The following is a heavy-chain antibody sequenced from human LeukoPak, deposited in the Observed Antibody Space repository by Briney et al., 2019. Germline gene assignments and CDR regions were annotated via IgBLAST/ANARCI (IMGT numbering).Heavy chain of an antibody. D-gene: IGHD6-19*01. CDR2: ISPSGGTK. CDR1: GFSLSDYE. V-gene: IGHV3-48*03. J-gene: IGHJ4*02. CDR3: SKLAVASADS. Sequence: GGSLRLSCAASGFSLSDYEMNWVRQSPGRGLEWVSNISPSGGTKYYAHSVKGRFTISRDNAKNSLYLQMNSLRAEDTGVYYCSKLAVASADSWGQGTLVTVSS.